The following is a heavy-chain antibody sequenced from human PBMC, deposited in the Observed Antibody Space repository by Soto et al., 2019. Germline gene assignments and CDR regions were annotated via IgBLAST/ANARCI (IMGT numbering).Heavy chain of an antibody. V-gene: IGHV3-23*01. CDR2: ISGSGEKI. CDR3: AKWPGSDVGKSSNNWFDP. J-gene: IGHJ5*02. CDR1: GFNFKNYG. Sequence: GGSLRLSCAASGFNFKNYGMGWVRQAPGKGLEWVAVISGSGEKIDYAGSVKGRFTISRDNWKNTVVLQVNSLRVEDTAVYYCAKWPGSDVGKSSNNWFDPCGQGT. D-gene: IGHD2-2*01.